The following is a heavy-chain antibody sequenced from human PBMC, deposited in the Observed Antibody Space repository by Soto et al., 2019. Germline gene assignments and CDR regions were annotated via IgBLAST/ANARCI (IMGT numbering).Heavy chain of an antibody. CDR3: ASDRVGASDSYGLDV. J-gene: IGHJ6*02. CDR1: GFTFSNYG. CDR2: IWHDGNNK. Sequence: PGGSLRLSCAESGFTFSNYGMHWVRQAPGTGLEWVAIIWHDGNNKYYADSVRGRFIISRDNSENRQYLKMSSLRAEDTAGYYCASDRVGASDSYGLDVWGQGTPVTVSS. D-gene: IGHD1-26*01. V-gene: IGHV3-33*01.